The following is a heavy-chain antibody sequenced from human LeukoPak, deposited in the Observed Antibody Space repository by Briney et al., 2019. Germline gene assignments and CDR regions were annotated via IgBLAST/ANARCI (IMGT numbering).Heavy chain of an antibody. CDR2: INHSGST. V-gene: IGHV4-34*01. Sequence: SETLSLTCAVYGASFSGYYWSWIRQPPGKGLEWIGEINHSGSTNYNPSLKSRVTISVDTSKNQFSLKLSSVTAADTAVYYCARGRQHDNWFDPWGQGTLVTVSS. CDR3: ARGRQHDNWFDP. CDR1: GASFSGYY. D-gene: IGHD6-13*01. J-gene: IGHJ5*02.